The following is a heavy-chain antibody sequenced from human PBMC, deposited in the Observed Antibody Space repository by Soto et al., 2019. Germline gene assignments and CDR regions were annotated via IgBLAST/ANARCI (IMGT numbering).Heavy chain of an antibody. V-gene: IGHV4-61*01. CDR3: ARERTGDPTFFDY. D-gene: IGHD1-1*01. CDR2: IYYSGSA. Sequence: QVQPQESGPGLVKPSETLSLTCTVSGGSVSSSNYYWSWIRQPPGKGLEWLGYIYYSGSASYNPSLKSRITVSVDTSKNQFSLKLSSVTAADTAVYYCARERTGDPTFFDYWGQGTLVTVSS. CDR1: GGSVSSSNYY. J-gene: IGHJ4*02.